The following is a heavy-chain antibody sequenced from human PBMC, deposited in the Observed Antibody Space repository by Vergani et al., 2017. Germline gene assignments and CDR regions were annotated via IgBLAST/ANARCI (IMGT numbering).Heavy chain of an antibody. CDR2: IKRDGTET. J-gene: IGHJ6*03. V-gene: IGHV3-7*01. Sequence: VQLVESGGGVVQPGGSLRLSCAASGFTFGDYYMAWIRLAPGKGLDWVASIKRDGTETFYVDSVKGRFTISRDNAKTTLYLQMNSLRDEDTAVYYCARGYSSSWYNYYYYMDVWGKGTTVTVSS. CDR3: ARGYSSSWYNYYYYMDV. CDR1: GFTFGDYY. D-gene: IGHD6-13*01.